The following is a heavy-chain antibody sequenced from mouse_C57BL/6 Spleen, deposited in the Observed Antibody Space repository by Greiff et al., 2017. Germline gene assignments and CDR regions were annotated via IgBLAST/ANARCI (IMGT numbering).Heavy chain of an antibody. CDR2: IWGDGST. V-gene: IGHV2-3*01. D-gene: IGHD1-1*02. J-gene: IGHJ1*03. CDR1: GFSFTSYG. Sequence: VKLVESGPGLVAPSQSLSITCTVSGFSFTSYGVSWVRQPPGKGLEWLGVIWGDGSTNYHSALISRLSISKDNSNSQVFLRLNSLQTDDTATYYCAKPEGSYFNWYFDVWGTGTTVTVSS. CDR3: AKPEGSYFNWYFDV.